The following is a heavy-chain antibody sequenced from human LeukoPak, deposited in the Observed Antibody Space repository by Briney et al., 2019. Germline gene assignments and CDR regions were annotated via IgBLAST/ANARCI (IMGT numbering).Heavy chain of an antibody. Sequence: SETLSPTCTVSGGSVSSGSYYWSWIRQPPGKGLEWIGYIYYSGSTNYNPSLKSRVTISVDTSKNQFSLKLSSVTAADTAVYYCARDGYGSGSYSWFDPWGQGTLVTVSS. CDR3: ARDGYGSGSYSWFDP. J-gene: IGHJ5*02. D-gene: IGHD3-10*01. V-gene: IGHV4-61*01. CDR2: IYYSGST. CDR1: GGSVSSGSYY.